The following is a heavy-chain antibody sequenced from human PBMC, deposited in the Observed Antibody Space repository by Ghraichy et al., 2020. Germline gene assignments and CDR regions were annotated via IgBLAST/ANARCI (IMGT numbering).Heavy chain of an antibody. V-gene: IGHV4-59*01. J-gene: IGHJ6*02. CDR3: ARAGRYHYYGMDV. Sequence: GSLSLTCTVSGGSISSYYWSWIRQPPGKGLEWIGFVYYSGNTNYNPSLKSRVTISVDTSKKQFSLKLTSVTAADTAVYYCARAGRYHYYGMDVWGQGTTVTVSS. CDR1: GGSISSYY. CDR2: VYYSGNT.